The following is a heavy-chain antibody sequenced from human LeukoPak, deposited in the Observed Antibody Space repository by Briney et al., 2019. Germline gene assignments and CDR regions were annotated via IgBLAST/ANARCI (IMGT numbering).Heavy chain of an antibody. V-gene: IGHV4-59*01. J-gene: IGHJ4*02. Sequence: PSETLSLTCTVYGGSISSYYWSWIRQPPGKGLEWIGYIYYSGSTNYNPSLKSRVTISLDTSKNQFSLKLSSVTAADTAVYYCARGAYCSTTSCYYFDYWGQGTLVTVSS. CDR1: GGSISSYY. CDR2: IYYSGST. CDR3: ARGAYCSTTSCYYFDY. D-gene: IGHD2-2*01.